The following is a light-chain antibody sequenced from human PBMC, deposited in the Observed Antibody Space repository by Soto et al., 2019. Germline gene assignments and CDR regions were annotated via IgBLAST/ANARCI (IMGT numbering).Light chain of an antibody. CDR1: QSVSRY. CDR3: QQRSNWPAVT. V-gene: IGKV3-11*01. J-gene: IGKJ3*01. CDR2: DAS. Sequence: EIVLTQSPATLSLSPGERATLSCRARQSVSRYLAWYQQKPGQAPRLLIYDASNRATGIPARFSGSGSGTDFTLTISSLEPEDCAVYYCQQRSNWPAVTFGPGTKVDIK.